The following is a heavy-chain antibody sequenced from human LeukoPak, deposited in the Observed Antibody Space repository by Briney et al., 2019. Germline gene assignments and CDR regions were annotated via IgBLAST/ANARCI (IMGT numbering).Heavy chain of an antibody. CDR2: IYTSGST. V-gene: IGHV4-61*02. J-gene: IGHJ4*02. CDR1: GGSISSGSYY. D-gene: IGHD3-22*01. Sequence: SQTLSLTCTVSGGSISSGSYYWSWIRQPAGKGLEWIGRIYTSGSTSYNPSLKSRVTISVDTSKNQFSLKLSSVTAADTAVYYCARESVGGSRGYYDSSGYYGFDYWGQGTLVTVSS. CDR3: ARESVGGSRGYYDSSGYYGFDY.